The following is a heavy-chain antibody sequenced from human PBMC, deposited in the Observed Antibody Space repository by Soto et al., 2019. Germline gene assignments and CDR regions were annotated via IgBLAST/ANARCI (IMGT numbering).Heavy chain of an antibody. CDR1: GFTFSSYE. Sequence: GGSLRLSCAASGFTFSSYEMNWVRQAPGKGLEWVSYISSSGSTIYYADSVKGRFTISRDNAKNSLYLQMNSLRAEDTAVYYCAREGEXGYSYGLREYYYYGMDVWGQGTTVTVSS. D-gene: IGHD5-18*01. CDR2: ISSSGSTI. J-gene: IGHJ6*02. CDR3: AREGEXGYSYGLREYYYYGMDV. V-gene: IGHV3-48*03.